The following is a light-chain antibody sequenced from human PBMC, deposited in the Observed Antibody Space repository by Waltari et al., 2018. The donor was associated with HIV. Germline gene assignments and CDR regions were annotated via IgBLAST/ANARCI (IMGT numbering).Light chain of an antibody. V-gene: IGLV1-51*01. J-gene: IGLJ3*02. CDR3: GTWDSSLSAWV. Sequence: QSVLTQPPSVSAAPGQKVTISCSGSSSNIGNNYVSWYQQLPGTAPKLLIYDNNKRPSGIPDRFSGSKSGTSATLGVTGLQTGDEAVYYCGTWDSSLSAWVFGGGTKLTVL. CDR1: SSNIGNNY. CDR2: DNN.